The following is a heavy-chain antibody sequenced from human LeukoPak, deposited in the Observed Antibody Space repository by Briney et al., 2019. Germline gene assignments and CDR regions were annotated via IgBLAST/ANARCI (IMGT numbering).Heavy chain of an antibody. J-gene: IGHJ6*03. V-gene: IGHV4-38-2*02. CDR3: ARAPDYYYMDV. Sequence: SETQSLTCTVSGYSISSGYYWGWIRHPPVKGLEWIGSIYHSGSTYYNPSLKSRVTISVDTSKNQFSLKLSSVTAADTAVYYCARAPDYYYMDVWGKGTTVTVSS. CDR1: GYSISSGYY. CDR2: IYHSGST.